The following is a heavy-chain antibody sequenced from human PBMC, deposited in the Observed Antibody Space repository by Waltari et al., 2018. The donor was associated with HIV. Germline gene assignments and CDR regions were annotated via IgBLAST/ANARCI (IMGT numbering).Heavy chain of an antibody. CDR3: ARDRGRYCSGGSCYSIWFDP. Sequence: QVQLVQSGAEVKKPGASVKVSCKASGYTFTSYAMHWVRQAPGQRLEWMGWINAGNGNTKYSQKFQGRVTITRDTSASTAYMELSSLRSEDTAVYYCARDRGRYCSGGSCYSIWFDPWGQGTLVTVSA. CDR1: GYTFTSYA. CDR2: INAGNGNT. J-gene: IGHJ5*02. V-gene: IGHV1-3*01. D-gene: IGHD2-15*01.